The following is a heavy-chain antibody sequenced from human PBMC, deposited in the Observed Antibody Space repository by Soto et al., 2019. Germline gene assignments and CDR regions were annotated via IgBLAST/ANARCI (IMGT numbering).Heavy chain of an antibody. D-gene: IGHD3-16*01. Sequence: QLQLQESGSGLVKPSQTLSLTCTVSGGSISSGGYSWSWIRQTPGKGLEWIGYIYPTGTIYYNPSLKNRATLSIDTSQNQFSLQLTSVTAADTAVYYCARAPPGPAPRWGVWGHGTTVTVSS. CDR2: IYPTGTI. CDR1: GGSISSGGYS. CDR3: ARAPPGPAPRWGV. V-gene: IGHV4-30-2*01. J-gene: IGHJ6*02.